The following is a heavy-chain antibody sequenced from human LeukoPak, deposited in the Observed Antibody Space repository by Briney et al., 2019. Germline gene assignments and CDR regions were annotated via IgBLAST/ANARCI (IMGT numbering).Heavy chain of an antibody. CDR1: GYSFTSYW. V-gene: IGHV5-51*01. D-gene: IGHD2-15*01. Sequence: GESLKISCKGSGYSFTSYWIGWVRQMPGKGLEWMGIIYPGDSDTRYSPSFQGQVTISADKSISTAYLQWSSLKASDTAMYYCARQYVYCSGGSCYSTLVDYWGQGTLVTVSS. CDR2: IYPGDSDT. J-gene: IGHJ4*02. CDR3: ARQYVYCSGGSCYSTLVDY.